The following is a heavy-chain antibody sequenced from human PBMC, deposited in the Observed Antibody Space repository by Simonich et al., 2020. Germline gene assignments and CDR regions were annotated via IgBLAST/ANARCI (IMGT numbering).Heavy chain of an antibody. CDR2: IYYRVST. V-gene: IGHV4-39*01. Sequence: QLQLQESGPGLVKPSETLSLTCTVSGGSISSSSDNWGWIRQPPGKGLEWIGSIYYRVSTYDNPSRKSRVTISVDTSKNQFSLKLSSVTAADTAVYYCARHAGFAFDIWGQGTMVTVSS. CDR1: GGSISSSSDN. CDR3: ARHAGFAFDI. J-gene: IGHJ3*02. D-gene: IGHD6-13*01.